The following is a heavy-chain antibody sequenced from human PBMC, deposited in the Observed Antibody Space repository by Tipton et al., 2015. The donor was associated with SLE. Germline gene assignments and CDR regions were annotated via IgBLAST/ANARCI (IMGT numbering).Heavy chain of an antibody. CDR2: IYYSGST. CDR1: GGSFSGYY. J-gene: IGHJ4*02. V-gene: IGHV4-59*01. Sequence: LRLSCAVYGGSFSGYYWSWIRQPPGKGLEWIGYIYYSGSTNYNPSLKSRVTISVDTSKNQFSLKLSSVTAADTAVYYCARGRWSFDYWGQGTLVTVSS. D-gene: IGHD4-23*01. CDR3: ARGRWSFDY.